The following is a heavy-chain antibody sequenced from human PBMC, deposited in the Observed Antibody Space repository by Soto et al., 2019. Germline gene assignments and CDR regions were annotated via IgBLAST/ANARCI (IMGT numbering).Heavy chain of an antibody. CDR2: IYYSGST. Sequence: PSETLSLTCTVSGGSISSSSYYWGWIRQPPGKGLEWIGSIYYSGSTYYNPSLKSRVTISVDTSKNQFSLKLSSVTAADTAVYYCARLPRDRFFDYWGQGTLVTVSS. CDR3: ARLPRDRFFDY. V-gene: IGHV4-39*01. J-gene: IGHJ4*02. D-gene: IGHD2-2*01. CDR1: GGSISSSSYY.